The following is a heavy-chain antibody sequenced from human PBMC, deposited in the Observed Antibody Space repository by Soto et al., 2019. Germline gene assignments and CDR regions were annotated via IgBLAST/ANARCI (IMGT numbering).Heavy chain of an antibody. Sequence: QLQLQESGPGLVKPSETLSLTCTVSGGSISSSSYYWGWIRQPPGKGLEWIGSIYYSGSTYYNPSLKSRVTISVDTSKNQFSLKLSSVTAADTAVYYCARHTFDSNYFDAFDIWGQGTMVTVSS. CDR1: GGSISSSSYY. CDR2: IYYSGST. V-gene: IGHV4-39*01. D-gene: IGHD4-4*01. CDR3: ARHTFDSNYFDAFDI. J-gene: IGHJ3*02.